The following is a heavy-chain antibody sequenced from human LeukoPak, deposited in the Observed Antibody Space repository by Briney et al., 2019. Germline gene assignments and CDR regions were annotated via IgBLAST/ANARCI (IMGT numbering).Heavy chain of an antibody. Sequence: SETLSLTCAVYGGSFSGYYWSWIRQPPGKGLEWIGEINHSGSTNYNPSLKSRVTISVDTSKNQFSLKLSSVTAADTAVYYCARHPKTYYYDSSGYSSPYYFDYWGQGTLVTVSS. CDR2: INHSGST. V-gene: IGHV4-34*01. CDR1: GGSFSGYY. J-gene: IGHJ4*02. D-gene: IGHD3-22*01. CDR3: ARHPKTYYYDSSGYSSPYYFDY.